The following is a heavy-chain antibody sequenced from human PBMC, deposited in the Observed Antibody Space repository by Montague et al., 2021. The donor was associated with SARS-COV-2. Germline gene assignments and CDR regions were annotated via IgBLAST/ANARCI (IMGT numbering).Heavy chain of an antibody. CDR2: INHSGGV. CDR3: VRGYCSITTFYRSLRY. V-gene: IGHV4-34*01. D-gene: IGHD2-2*01. CDR1: RGSFSGYY. Sequence: SETLSLTCTVHRGSFSGYYWTWIRQPPGKGLEWIGEINHSGGVNYNPSLKSRVTISVDTSKNHFSLKLRSVTAADTAIYYCVRGYCSITTFYRSLRYWGQGTLVAVSS. J-gene: IGHJ4*02.